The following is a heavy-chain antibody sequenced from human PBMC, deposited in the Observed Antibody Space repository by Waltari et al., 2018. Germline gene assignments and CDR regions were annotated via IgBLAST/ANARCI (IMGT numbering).Heavy chain of an antibody. CDR1: GGSFSGYY. CDR2: INHSGST. D-gene: IGHD3-3*01. J-gene: IGHJ4*02. CDR3: ARGRFLEWPMYYFDY. Sequence: QVQLQQWGAGLLKPSETLSLTCAVYGGSFSGYYWSWIRQPPGKGLEWMGEINHSGSTNYNPSLKSRVTISVDTSKNQFSLKLSSVTAADTAVYYCARGRFLEWPMYYFDYWGQGTLVTVSS. V-gene: IGHV4-34*01.